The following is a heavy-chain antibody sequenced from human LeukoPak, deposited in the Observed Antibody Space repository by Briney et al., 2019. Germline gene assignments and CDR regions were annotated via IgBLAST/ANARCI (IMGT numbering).Heavy chain of an antibody. CDR1: GFTVSSYG. J-gene: IGHJ6*03. CDR3: AKEGYSSSSGYYYMDV. D-gene: IGHD6-6*01. CDR2: ISYDGSNK. V-gene: IGHV3-30*18. Sequence: GGSLRLSCAASGFTVSSYGMHWVRQAPGKGLEWVAVISYDGSNKYYADSVKGRFTISRDNSKNTLYLQMNSLRAEDTAVYYCAKEGYSSSSGYYYMDVWGKGTTVTVSS.